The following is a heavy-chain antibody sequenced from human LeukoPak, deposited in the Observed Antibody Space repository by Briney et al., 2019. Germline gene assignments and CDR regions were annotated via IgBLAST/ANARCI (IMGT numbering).Heavy chain of an antibody. Sequence: AEPLRLTCAAPGFTFSTYVMHWVRQAPGKGLEWVSAMSGSAGSTLYAASVKGLCTLARDNSKNHLYLQMIYLSAEDTAGYYWAKLVWADPLNDYWGQGTLVTVPS. D-gene: IGHD1-26*01. CDR2: MSGSAGST. CDR3: AKLVWADPLNDY. V-gene: IGHV3-23*01. CDR1: GFTFSTYV. J-gene: IGHJ4*02.